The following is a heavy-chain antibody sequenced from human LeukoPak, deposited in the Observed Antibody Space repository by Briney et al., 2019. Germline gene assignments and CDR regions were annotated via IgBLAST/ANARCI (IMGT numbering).Heavy chain of an antibody. CDR2: ISAYNGNT. V-gene: IGHV1-18*01. CDR1: GYTFTSYG. CDR3: AREVRYSSGWYSGFDP. J-gene: IGHJ5*02. D-gene: IGHD6-19*01. Sequence: APVKVSCKASGYTFTSYGISWVRQAPGQGLEWMGWISAYNGNTNYAQKLQGRVTMTTDTSTSTAYMELRSLRSDDTDVYYCAREVRYSSGWYSGFDPWGQGTLVTVSS.